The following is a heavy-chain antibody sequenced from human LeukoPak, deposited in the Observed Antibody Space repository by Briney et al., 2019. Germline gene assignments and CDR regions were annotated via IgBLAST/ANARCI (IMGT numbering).Heavy chain of an antibody. V-gene: IGHV1-46*01. CDR3: ARGSSGSWMMHAFDI. CDR2: INPSGGST. CDR1: GYTFTSYY. J-gene: IGHJ3*02. Sequence: ASVKVPCKASGYTFTSYYMHWVRQAPGQGLEWMGIINPSGGSTSYAQKFQGRVTMTRDMSTSTVYMELSSLRSEDTAVYHCARGSSGSWMMHAFDIWGQGTMVTVSS. D-gene: IGHD1-26*01.